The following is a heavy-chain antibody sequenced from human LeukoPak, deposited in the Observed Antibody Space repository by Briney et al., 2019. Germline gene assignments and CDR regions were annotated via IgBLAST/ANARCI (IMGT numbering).Heavy chain of an antibody. J-gene: IGHJ4*02. V-gene: IGHV3-53*01. CDR1: GFTVSSNY. CDR2: IYSGGST. D-gene: IGHD3-22*01. Sequence: GGSLRLSCAASGFTVSSNYMSWVRQAPGKGLEWVSVIYSGGSTYYADSVKGRFTISRDNSKNTLYLQMNSLRAEDTAVYYCTRTYYYDSSGYPYFDYWGQGTLVTVSS. CDR3: TRTYYYDSSGYPYFDY.